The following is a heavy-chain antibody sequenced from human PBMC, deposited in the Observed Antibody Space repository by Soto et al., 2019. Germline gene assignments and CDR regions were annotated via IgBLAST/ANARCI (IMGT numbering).Heavy chain of an antibody. CDR3: ARLGGYYQSLDT. D-gene: IGHD3-22*01. J-gene: IGHJ5*02. CDR2: VHHSWGS. CDR1: GGSISSYY. Sequence: SETLSLTCTVSGGSISSYYWSWFRQSPGKRMEWIGYVHHSWGSSYNPSLQSRVAISLDTSMNQISLKLSSVTAADTAFYYCARLGGYYQSLDTWGQGTLVT. V-gene: IGHV4-59*08.